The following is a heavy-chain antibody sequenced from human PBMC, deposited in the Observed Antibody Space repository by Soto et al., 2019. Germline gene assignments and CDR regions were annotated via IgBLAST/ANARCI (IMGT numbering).Heavy chain of an antibody. Sequence: ETLSLTCTVSGGSISSGGYYWSWIRQAPGKGLVWVSRINSDGSGTSYADSVKGRFTISRDNAKNTLYLQMNSLRAEDTAVYYCARDVQTQSFDYCGEGTLVTXSS. CDR2: INSDGSGT. CDR1: GGSISSGGYY. D-gene: IGHD1-1*01. V-gene: IGHV3-74*01. CDR3: ARDVQTQSFDY. J-gene: IGHJ4*02.